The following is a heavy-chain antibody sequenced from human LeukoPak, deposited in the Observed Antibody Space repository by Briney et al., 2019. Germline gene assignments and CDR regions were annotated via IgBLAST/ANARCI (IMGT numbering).Heavy chain of an antibody. Sequence: GGSLRLSCAASGFTFSSYAMSWVRQAPGKGLEWVSTISGSGGSTYYADSVKGRFTISRDNSKNTLYLQMNSLRAEDTAVYYCAKAIMVRGVTHFDYWGQGTPVTVSS. CDR1: GFTFSSYA. CDR2: ISGSGGST. J-gene: IGHJ4*02. V-gene: IGHV3-23*01. D-gene: IGHD3-10*01. CDR3: AKAIMVRGVTHFDY.